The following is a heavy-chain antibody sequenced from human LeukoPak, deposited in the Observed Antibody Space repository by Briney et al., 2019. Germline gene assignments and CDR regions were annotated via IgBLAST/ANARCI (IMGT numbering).Heavy chain of an antibody. CDR1: GFTFSSYS. D-gene: IGHD6-13*01. CDR3: AREGTSWPSHDAFDL. J-gene: IGHJ3*01. Sequence: GGSLRLSCAASGFTFSSYSMNWVRQAPGKGLEWVSFISDSGNFIYYADSVKGRFSISRDNAKNSLYLQMNSLRAEDTAVYYCAREGTSWPSHDAFDLWGQGTLVTVSS. CDR2: ISDSGNFI. V-gene: IGHV3-21*01.